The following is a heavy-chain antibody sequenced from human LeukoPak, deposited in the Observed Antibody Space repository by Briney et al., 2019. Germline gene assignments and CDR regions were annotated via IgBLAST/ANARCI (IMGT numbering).Heavy chain of an antibody. D-gene: IGHD2-15*01. V-gene: IGHV3-49*03. Sequence: GGSLRLSCTASGFTFGDYSMTWFRQAPGKGLEWVSFIRNKASGGTTEHAASVRGRFTTSRDDSKSIAYLQMNSLKTEDTALYYCTRDRIMTDFWGQGTLVTVSS. CDR3: TRDRIMTDF. J-gene: IGHJ4*02. CDR1: GFTFGDYS. CDR2: IRNKASGGTT.